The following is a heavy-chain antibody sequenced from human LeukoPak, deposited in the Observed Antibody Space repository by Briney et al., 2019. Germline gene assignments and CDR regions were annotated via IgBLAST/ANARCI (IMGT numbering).Heavy chain of an antibody. Sequence: ASVKVSCKASGYDFIPFGISWVRQAPGQGLEWMGWTSPSSGNTNYAQKSQDRLTMSTDTSTGIAYMHLRSLRSDDTAVYYCARAGTTVTGGDAFDLWGQGTVVTVSS. D-gene: IGHD1-1*01. V-gene: IGHV1-18*01. CDR1: GYDFIPFG. CDR3: ARAGTTVTGGDAFDL. J-gene: IGHJ3*01. CDR2: TSPSSGNT.